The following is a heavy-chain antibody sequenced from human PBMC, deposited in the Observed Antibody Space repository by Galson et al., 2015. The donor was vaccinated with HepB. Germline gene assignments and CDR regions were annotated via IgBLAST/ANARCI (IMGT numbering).Heavy chain of an antibody. CDR1: GGTFSSYA. J-gene: IGHJ5*02. D-gene: IGHD3-22*01. Sequence: SVKVSCKASGGTFSSYAISWVRQAPGQGLEWMGGIIPIFGTANYAQKFQGRVTITADESTSTAYMELSSLRSEDTAVYYCARAVITMIVARPRGRSFDPWGQGTLVTVSS. CDR3: ARAVITMIVARPRGRSFDP. V-gene: IGHV1-69*13. CDR2: IIPIFGTA.